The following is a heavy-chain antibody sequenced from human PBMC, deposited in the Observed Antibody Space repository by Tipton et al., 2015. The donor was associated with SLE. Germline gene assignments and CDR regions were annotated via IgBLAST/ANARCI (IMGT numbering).Heavy chain of an antibody. Sequence: QSGPEVKKPGASVKVSCKASGYTFTGYYMHWVRQAPGQGFEWMGWINPHSGDTNYAQKFQGRVTLTWDTSISTVYMELNSLRSDDTAVYYCARLSSGGMNWYRVFDYWGQGALVTVSS. CDR3: ARLSSGGMNWYRVFDY. CDR2: INPHSGDT. J-gene: IGHJ4*02. V-gene: IGHV1-2*02. CDR1: GYTFTGYY. D-gene: IGHD1/OR15-1a*01.